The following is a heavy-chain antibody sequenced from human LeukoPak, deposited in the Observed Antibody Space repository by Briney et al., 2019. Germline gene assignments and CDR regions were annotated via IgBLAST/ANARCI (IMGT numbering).Heavy chain of an antibody. D-gene: IGHD3-10*01. CDR1: GFTVSSNY. Sequence: GGSLRLSCAASGFTVSSNYMSWVRQAPGKGLEWVSVIYSGGSTYYADSVKGRFTISRDNSKNTLYLQMNSLRAEDTAVYYCARVVSNYGSGSYTVYYYMDVWGKGTTVTISS. CDR2: IYSGGST. V-gene: IGHV3-66*01. CDR3: ARVVSNYGSGSYTVYYYMDV. J-gene: IGHJ6*03.